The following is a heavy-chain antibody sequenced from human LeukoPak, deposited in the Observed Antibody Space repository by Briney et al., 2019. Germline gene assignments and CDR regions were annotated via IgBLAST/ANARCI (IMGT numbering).Heavy chain of an antibody. CDR2: ISGSGSNI. D-gene: IGHD3-22*01. V-gene: IGHV3-23*01. J-gene: IGHJ4*02. Sequence: GGSLRLSCAACGFTFSTYGMSWVRQAPGKGLEWVSAISGSGSNIYYSDSVKGRFTVSRDNSKNTLYLQMNSLRVEDTAVYYCARDRGSNYYDSSGYYHQDWGQGTLVTVSS. CDR1: GFTFSTYG. CDR3: ARDRGSNYYDSSGYYHQD.